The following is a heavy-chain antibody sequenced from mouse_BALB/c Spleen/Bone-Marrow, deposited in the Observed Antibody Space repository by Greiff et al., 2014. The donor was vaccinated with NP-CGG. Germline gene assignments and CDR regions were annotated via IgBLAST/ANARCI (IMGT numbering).Heavy chain of an antibody. D-gene: IGHD2-3*01. V-gene: IGHV1S50*01. J-gene: IGHJ4*01. CDR3: ARWLLPYYAMDY. CDR1: GYTFTNYY. Sequence: VNVVESGSELVKPGASVRISCKASGYTFTNYYIHWVKQRPGQGLEWIGWIYPVNVHANFNEKFRGKATLTADKSSSTAYMQLSSLTSEDSAVYFCARWLLPYYAMDYWGQGTSVTVSS. CDR2: IYPVNVHA.